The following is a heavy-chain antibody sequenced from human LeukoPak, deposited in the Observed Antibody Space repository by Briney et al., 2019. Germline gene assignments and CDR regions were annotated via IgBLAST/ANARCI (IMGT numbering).Heavy chain of an antibody. V-gene: IGHV3-7*03. CDR3: ATPLDYYDRSDSHQGGD. CDR2: IKQDGSEK. D-gene: IGHD3-22*01. J-gene: IGHJ4*02. CDR1: GFTFSRHW. Sequence: PGGSLRLSCAASGFTFSRHWMTWVRQAPGKGLEWVANIKQDGSEKNYVDSGKGRFTISRDNAKNSLYLQMNSLRAEDTAVYYCATPLDYYDRSDSHQGGDWGQGTLVTVSS.